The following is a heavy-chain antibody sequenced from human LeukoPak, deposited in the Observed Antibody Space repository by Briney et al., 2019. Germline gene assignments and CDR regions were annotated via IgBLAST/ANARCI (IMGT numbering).Heavy chain of an antibody. CDR2: IYYSGST. CDR3: ARYGSGYFDYYYYYMDV. CDR1: GGSISSGGYY. D-gene: IGHD3-3*01. V-gene: IGHV4-31*03. J-gene: IGHJ6*03. Sequence: SETLSLTCTVSGGSISSGGYYWSWIRQHPGKGLEWIGYIYYSGSTYYNPSLKSRVTISVDTSKTQFSLKLSSVTAADTAMYYCARYGSGYFDYYYYYMDVWGKGTTVTVSS.